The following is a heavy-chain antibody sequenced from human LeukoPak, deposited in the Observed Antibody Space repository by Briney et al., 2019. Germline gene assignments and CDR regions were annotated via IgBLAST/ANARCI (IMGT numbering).Heavy chain of an antibody. CDR3: ARHRLAAIQLWTVLDAFDI. V-gene: IGHV4-34*01. Sequence: PSETLSLTCAVYGGSFSGYYWSWIRQPPGKGLEWIGEINHSGSTNYNPSLKSRVTISVDTSKNQFSLKLSSVTAADTAVYYCARHRLAAIQLWTVLDAFDIWGQGTMVTVSS. D-gene: IGHD5-18*01. CDR2: INHSGST. J-gene: IGHJ3*02. CDR1: GGSFSGYY.